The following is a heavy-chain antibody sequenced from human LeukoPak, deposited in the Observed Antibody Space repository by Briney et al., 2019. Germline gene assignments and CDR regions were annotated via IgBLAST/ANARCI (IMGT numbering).Heavy chain of an antibody. CDR2: TSSSSSYI. Sequence: GGSLRLSCAASGFTFSSYSMNWVRQAPGKGLEWVSSTSSSSSYIYYADSVKGRFTISRDNAKNSLYLQMNSLRAEDTAVYYCARIRQWLAHPSYYYYMDVWGKGTTVTVSS. V-gene: IGHV3-21*01. CDR1: GFTFSSYS. D-gene: IGHD6-19*01. CDR3: ARIRQWLAHPSYYYYMDV. J-gene: IGHJ6*03.